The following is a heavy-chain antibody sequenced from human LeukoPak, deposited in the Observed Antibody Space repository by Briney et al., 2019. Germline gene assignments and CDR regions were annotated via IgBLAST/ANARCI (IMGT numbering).Heavy chain of an antibody. CDR3: ARGRSYGFDFDS. D-gene: IGHD5-18*01. Sequence: SETLSLTCDVSGVSINTCCYYWTWIRQPPGKGLEWIGYKYYSGSTRYNSSLRSRLTISLDSSKNQFSLRLTSVTAADTAVCYCARGRSYGFDFDSWGPGTLVIVSS. V-gene: IGHV4-61*01. CDR1: GVSINTCCYY. CDR2: KYYSGST. J-gene: IGHJ4*02.